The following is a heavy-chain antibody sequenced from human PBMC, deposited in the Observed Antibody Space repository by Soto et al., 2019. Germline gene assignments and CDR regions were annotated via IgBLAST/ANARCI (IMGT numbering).Heavy chain of an antibody. CDR2: VNHSGST. D-gene: IGHD6-13*01. V-gene: IGHV4-34*01. CDR3: ARGRKGYSSSWYVD. CDR1: GGSVTNSGDY. J-gene: IGHJ4*02. Sequence: SETRSLTCPVSGGSVTNSGDYWGWIRQSPGKGLDWIGEVNHSGSTNYNPSLKSRVTISLDTSKNQFSLKLTSVTAADTAVYYCARGRKGYSSSWYVDWGQATLVTVSA.